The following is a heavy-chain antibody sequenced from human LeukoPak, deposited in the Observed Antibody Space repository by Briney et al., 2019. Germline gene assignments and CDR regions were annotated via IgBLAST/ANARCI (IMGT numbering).Heavy chain of an antibody. J-gene: IGHJ4*02. CDR2: INHSGST. CDR1: GGSFSGYY. D-gene: IGHD5-12*01. CDR3: ARGRARMTRAYFDY. V-gene: IGHV4-34*01. Sequence: SETLSLTCAGYGGSFSGYYWSWIRQPPGKGLEWIGEINHSGSTNYNPSLKSRVTISVDTSKNQFSLKLSSVTAADTAVYYCARGRARMTRAYFDYWGQGTLVTVSS.